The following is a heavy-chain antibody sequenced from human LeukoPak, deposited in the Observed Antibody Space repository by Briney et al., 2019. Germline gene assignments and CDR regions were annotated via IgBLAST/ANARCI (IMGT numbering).Heavy chain of an antibody. CDR3: VREIVGATLYFDY. D-gene: IGHD1-26*01. J-gene: IGHJ4*02. CDR2: MNPNSSNT. V-gene: IGHV1-8*01. CDR1: GYTFTSYD. Sequence: GASVKVSCKASGYTFTSYDINWVRQATGQGLEWMGWMNPNSSNTGYAQKFQGRVTMTRNTSISTAYMELSSLRSDDTAVYYCVREIVGATLYFDYWGQGTLVTVSS.